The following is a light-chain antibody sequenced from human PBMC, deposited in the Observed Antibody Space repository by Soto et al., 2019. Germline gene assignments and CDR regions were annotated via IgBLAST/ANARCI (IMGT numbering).Light chain of an antibody. V-gene: IGLV1-47*01. CDR1: SSNIGSNY. CDR2: RNN. CDR3: AAWDDSLSGPHVV. Sequence: QSVLTQPPSASGTPGQRVTISCSGSSSNIGSNYVYWYQQLPGTAPKLLIYRNNQRHSGVPDRFSGSKSGTSASLAISGLRSEDEADYYCAAWDDSLSGPHVVFGGGTQLTVL. J-gene: IGLJ2*01.